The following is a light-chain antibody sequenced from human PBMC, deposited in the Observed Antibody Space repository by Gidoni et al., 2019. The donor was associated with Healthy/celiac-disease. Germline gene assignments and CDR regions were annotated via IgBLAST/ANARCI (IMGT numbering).Light chain of an antibody. Sequence: DIQMTQSPSTLSASVGDRVTITCRASQSISSWLAWYQQKPGKAPKLLIYKASSLESGVPSRLSGSGSGTEFTLTNSSLQPDDFATYYCQQYNSYPMGSFXQXTKLEIK. CDR3: QQYNSYPMGS. J-gene: IGKJ2*04. CDR2: KAS. CDR1: QSISSW. V-gene: IGKV1-5*03.